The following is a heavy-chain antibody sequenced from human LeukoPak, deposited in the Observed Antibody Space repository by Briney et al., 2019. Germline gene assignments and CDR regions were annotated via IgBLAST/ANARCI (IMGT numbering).Heavy chain of an antibody. V-gene: IGHV1-2*02. CDR3: SGRYGPGPV. CDR2: ILPDGRDT. J-gene: IGHJ4*02. D-gene: IGHD3-10*01. Sequence: PRASVKVSCKASGYTFAAHHIHWVRQAPGQGLEWMGWILPDGRDTKYSQKFLDRMTLTTDTSTNTAYMELNRLIPDDTAVYYCSGRYGPGPVWGQGTLISASP. CDR1: GYTFAAHH.